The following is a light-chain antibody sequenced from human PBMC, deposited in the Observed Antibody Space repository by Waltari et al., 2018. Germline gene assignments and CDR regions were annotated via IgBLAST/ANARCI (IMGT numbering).Light chain of an antibody. CDR2: EVS. Sequence: QSALTQPPSASGSPGQSVTISCTGTSSDVGGYDYVSWYQQHPGKAPKLMIYEVSKRPSGVPDRFSGSKSGNTASLTVSGLQAEDGADYYCSSYVGSNNWVFGGGTKLTVL. J-gene: IGLJ2*01. V-gene: IGLV2-8*01. CDR1: SSDVGGYDY. CDR3: SSYVGSNNWV.